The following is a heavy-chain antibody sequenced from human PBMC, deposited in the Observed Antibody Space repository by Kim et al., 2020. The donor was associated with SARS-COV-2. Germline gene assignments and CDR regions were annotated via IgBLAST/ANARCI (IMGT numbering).Heavy chain of an antibody. Sequence: ASVKVSCKASGYTFTGYYMHWVRQAPGQGLEWMGWINPNSGGTNYAQKFQGRVTMTRDTSISTAYMELSRLRSDDTAVYYCARVYDILTGLNYFDPCGQGTLVTVSS. CDR1: GYTFTGYY. J-gene: IGHJ5*02. D-gene: IGHD3-9*01. CDR2: INPNSGGT. V-gene: IGHV1-2*02. CDR3: ARVYDILTGLNYFDP.